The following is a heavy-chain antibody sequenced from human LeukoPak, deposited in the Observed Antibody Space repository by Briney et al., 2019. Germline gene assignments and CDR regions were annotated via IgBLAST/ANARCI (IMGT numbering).Heavy chain of an antibody. CDR1: GFTFSSYA. J-gene: IGHJ4*02. D-gene: IGHD6-13*01. CDR2: ISGSGGST. Sequence: GGSLRLSYAASGFTFSSYAMSSVRQAPGKGLEWVSVISGSGGSTYYADSVKGRFTISRDNSKNTLYLQMNSLRAEDTAVYYCAKSFLSSWVYYFDYWGQGTLVTVSS. CDR3: AKSFLSSWVYYFDY. V-gene: IGHV3-23*01.